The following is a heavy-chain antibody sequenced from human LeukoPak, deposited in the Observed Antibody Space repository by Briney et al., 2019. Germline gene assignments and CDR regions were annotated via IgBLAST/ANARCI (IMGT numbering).Heavy chain of an antibody. CDR1: GGSISNYY. CDR3: ARAPDDFGDYGFDY. CDR2: IYTSGNT. J-gene: IGHJ4*02. Sequence: KPSETLSLTCTVSGGSISNYYWNWIRQPAGKGLEWIGRIYTSGNTNYNPSLQSRLTMSMDTSKNQFSLRLSSATAADTAVYYCARAPDDFGDYGFDYWGQGTLVTVSS. V-gene: IGHV4-4*07. D-gene: IGHD4-17*01.